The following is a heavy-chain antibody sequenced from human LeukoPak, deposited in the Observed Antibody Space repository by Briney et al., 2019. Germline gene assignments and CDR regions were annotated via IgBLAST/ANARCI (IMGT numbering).Heavy chain of an antibody. D-gene: IGHD3-22*01. CDR1: GYSITSGYY. J-gene: IGHJ4*02. V-gene: IGHV4-38-2*02. CDR2: VYASGST. Sequence: SETLSLTCTVSGYSITSGYYWGWIRQPAGKGLEWIGRVYASGSTSYNPSLKSRVTISVDTSKNQFSLKLSSVTAADTAVYYCARDNRHYDSSGPFDYWGQGTLATVSS. CDR3: ARDNRHYDSSGPFDY.